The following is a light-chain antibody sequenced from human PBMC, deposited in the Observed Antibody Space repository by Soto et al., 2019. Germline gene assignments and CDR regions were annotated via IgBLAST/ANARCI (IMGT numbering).Light chain of an antibody. J-gene: IGKJ5*01. CDR2: DAS. CDR3: QQRSNWPFT. CDR1: QSVSSY. V-gene: IGKV3-11*01. Sequence: EIVLTQSPATLSLSPGERATLSCRASQSVSSYLAWYQHKPGQAPRLLIYDASIRATGIPARFSGSGYGTDFTLTISSLEPEDFAVYYCQQRSNWPFTFVQGTRLEIK.